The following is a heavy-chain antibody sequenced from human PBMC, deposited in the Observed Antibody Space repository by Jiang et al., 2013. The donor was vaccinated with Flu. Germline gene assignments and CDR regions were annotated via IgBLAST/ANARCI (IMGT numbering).Heavy chain of an antibody. Sequence: RSLRLSCTASGFTFGDYAMSWVRQAPGKGLEWVGFIRSKAYGGTTEYAASVKGRFTISRDDSKSIAYLQMNSLKTEDTAVYYCTRGWDDFWSGYYFDYWGQGTLVTVSS. J-gene: IGHJ4*02. D-gene: IGHD3-3*01. V-gene: IGHV3-49*04. CDR3: TRGWDDFWSGYYFDY. CDR2: IRSKAYGGTT. CDR1: GFTFGDYA.